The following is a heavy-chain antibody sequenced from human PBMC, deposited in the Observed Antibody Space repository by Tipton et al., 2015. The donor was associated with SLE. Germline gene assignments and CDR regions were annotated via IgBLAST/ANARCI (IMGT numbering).Heavy chain of an antibody. CDR1: GGSMTFYY. Sequence: LRLSCTVSGGSMTFYYWSWIRQPPGKGLEWIGYIYYTGSTSQSPSLKSRLTMSTDTSKNQFSLRLSAVTAADTAVYYCARVRRGADFWSGNDAFDIWGQGTMVTVSS. CDR2: IYYTGST. J-gene: IGHJ3*02. D-gene: IGHD3-3*01. V-gene: IGHV4-59*01. CDR3: ARVRRGADFWSGNDAFDI.